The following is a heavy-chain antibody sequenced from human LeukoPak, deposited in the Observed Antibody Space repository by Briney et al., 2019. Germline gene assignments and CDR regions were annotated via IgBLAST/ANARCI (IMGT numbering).Heavy chain of an antibody. CDR3: ARDRAYYYAEYYFDY. Sequence: ASVKVSCKASGYTFTSYAMHWVRQAPGQRLEWMRWINAGNGNTKYSQKFQGRVTITRDTSASTAYMELSSLRSEDTAVYYCARDRAYYYAEYYFDYWGQGTLVTVSS. D-gene: IGHD3-10*01. J-gene: IGHJ4*02. V-gene: IGHV1-3*01. CDR2: INAGNGNT. CDR1: GYTFTSYA.